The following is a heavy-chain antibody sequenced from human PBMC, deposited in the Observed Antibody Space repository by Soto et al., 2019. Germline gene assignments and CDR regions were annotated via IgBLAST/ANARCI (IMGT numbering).Heavy chain of an antibody. D-gene: IGHD3-3*01. J-gene: IGHJ5*02. CDR3: ARGGSGYDFWSGYYSGVWFDP. CDR1: GYTFTSYD. V-gene: IGHV1-8*01. CDR2: MNPNRGNT. Sequence: QVQLVQSGAEVKKPGASVKVSCKASGYTFTSYDINWVRQATGQGLEWMGWMNPNRGNTGYAQKFQGRVTMTRNTSISTAYMELSSVRSEDTAVYYCARGGSGYDFWSGYYSGVWFDPWGQGTLVTVSS.